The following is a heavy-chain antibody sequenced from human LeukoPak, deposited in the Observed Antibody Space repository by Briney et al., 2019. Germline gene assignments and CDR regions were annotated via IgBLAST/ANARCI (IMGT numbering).Heavy chain of an antibody. Sequence: RGSLRLSCAASGFTFSSYGMHWVRQAPGKGLEWVAVISYDGSNKYYADSVKGRFTISRDNSKNTLYLQMNSLRAEDTAVYYCAKGKRYCSSTSCWNYYYYYGMDVWGQGTTVTVSS. CDR2: ISYDGSNK. J-gene: IGHJ6*02. CDR1: GFTFSSYG. D-gene: IGHD2-2*01. V-gene: IGHV3-30*18. CDR3: AKGKRYCSSTSCWNYYYYYGMDV.